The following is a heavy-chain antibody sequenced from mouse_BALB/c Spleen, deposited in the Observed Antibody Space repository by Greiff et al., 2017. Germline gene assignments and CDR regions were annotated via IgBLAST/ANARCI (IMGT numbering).Heavy chain of an antibody. J-gene: IGHJ1*01. D-gene: IGHD2-4*01. CDR3: ARNYDYDDGYWYFDV. Sequence: QVQLQQSGAELAKPGASVKMSCKASGYTFTSYWMHWVKQRPGQCLEWIGYINPSTGYTEYNQKFKDKATLTADKSSSTAYMQLSSLTSEDSAVYYCARNYDYDDGYWYFDVWGAGTTVTVSS. CDR1: GYTFTSYW. CDR2: INPSTGYT. V-gene: IGHV1-7*01.